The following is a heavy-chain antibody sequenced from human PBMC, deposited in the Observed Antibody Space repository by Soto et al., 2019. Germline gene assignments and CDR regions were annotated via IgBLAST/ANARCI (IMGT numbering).Heavy chain of an antibody. CDR2: IWYDGSNK. CDR1: ESTLSSFA. D-gene: IGHD6-19*01. V-gene: IGHV3-33*01. CDR3: ARDREQWLVRAYFDY. Sequence: QVQLLRSGGGWVQLGGSLRPSCAGLESTLSSFAWHWVRRAPGRGLEGVAVIWYDGSNKYYADSVKGRFTISRDNSKNTLYLQMNSLRAEDTAVYYCARDREQWLVRAYFDYWGQGTLVTVSS. J-gene: IGHJ4*02.